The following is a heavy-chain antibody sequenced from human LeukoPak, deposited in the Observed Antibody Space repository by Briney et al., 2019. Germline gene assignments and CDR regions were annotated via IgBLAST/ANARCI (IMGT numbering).Heavy chain of an antibody. D-gene: IGHD1-26*01. CDR3: ARPSRSGSYSSFDY. CDR2: ISSSSSTL. CDR1: GFTFSSYS. V-gene: IGHV3-48*01. J-gene: IGHJ4*02. Sequence: PGGSLRLSCAASGFTFSSYSMDWVRQAPGKGLEWVSYISSSSSTLYYADSVKGRFTISRDNAKNSLYLQMNSLRAEDTAVYYCARPSRSGSYSSFDYWGQGTLVIVSS.